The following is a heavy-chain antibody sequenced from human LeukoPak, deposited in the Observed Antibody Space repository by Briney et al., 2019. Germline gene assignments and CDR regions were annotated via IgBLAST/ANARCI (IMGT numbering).Heavy chain of an antibody. CDR2: IYSGGST. Sequence: GGSLRLSCAASGFTVSSNYMSWVRQAPGKGLEWVSVIYSGGSTYYADSVKGRFTISRDNSKNTLYLQMNSLRAEDTAVYYCTRHGRDNYVALYYMDVWGKGTTVTVSS. CDR1: GFTVSSNY. J-gene: IGHJ6*03. D-gene: IGHD3-10*02. V-gene: IGHV3-53*01. CDR3: TRHGRDNYVALYYMDV.